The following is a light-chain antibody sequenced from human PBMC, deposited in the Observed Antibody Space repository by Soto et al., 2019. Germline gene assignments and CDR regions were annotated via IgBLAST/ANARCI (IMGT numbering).Light chain of an antibody. CDR2: EVS. Sequence: QLVLTQPASVSGSPGQSITISCTGTSSDVGSYNLVSWYQQHPGKAPKLMIYEVSKRPSGVSNRFSGSKSGNTASLTISGLQAEDEADYYCCSYAGSSIHVVFGGGTKVTVL. J-gene: IGLJ2*01. V-gene: IGLV2-23*02. CDR1: SSDVGSYNL. CDR3: CSYAGSSIHVV.